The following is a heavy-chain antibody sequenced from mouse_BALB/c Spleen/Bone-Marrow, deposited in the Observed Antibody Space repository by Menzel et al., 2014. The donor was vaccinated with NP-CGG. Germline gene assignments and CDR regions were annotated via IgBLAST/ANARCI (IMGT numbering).Heavy chain of an antibody. CDR1: GFDFSGYW. J-gene: IGHJ3*01. V-gene: IGHV4-1*02. D-gene: IGHD1-1*01. Sequence: DVKLVESGGGLVQPGGSLKLSCPASGFDFSGYWMSWVRQAPGKGLEWIGEINPDCTTINYAPSRKDKFIISRDNAKNTLFLQMSKVRSEDTAPHYCARLSYYGRFAYWGQGTLVTVSA. CDR2: INPDCTTI. CDR3: ARLSYYGRFAY.